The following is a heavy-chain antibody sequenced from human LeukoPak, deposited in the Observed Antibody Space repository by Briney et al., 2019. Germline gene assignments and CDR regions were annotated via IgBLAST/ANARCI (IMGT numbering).Heavy chain of an antibody. Sequence: ASVKVSCKASGYTFSTYGLSWVRQAPGQGLEWMVWISANSVRSNYAQRLHDRVTMTSDTSTSTGYMDLRNLRSDDTAVYYCARGVYMDVWGTGTTVTVSS. CDR2: ISANSVRS. CDR3: ARGVYMDV. V-gene: IGHV1-18*01. J-gene: IGHJ6*03. CDR1: GYTFSTYG.